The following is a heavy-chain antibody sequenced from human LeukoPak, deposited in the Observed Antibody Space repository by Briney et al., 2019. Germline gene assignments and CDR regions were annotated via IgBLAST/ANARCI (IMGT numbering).Heavy chain of an antibody. CDR3: TRLSWNEDY. V-gene: IGHV3-73*01. CDR2: IRSKANSYAT. Sequence: GSLRLSCAASGFTFSGSAMHWVRQASGKGLEWVGRIRSKANSYATAYAASVKGRFTISRDDSKNTAYLQMNSLKTEDTAVYYCTRLSWNEDYWGQGTLVTVSS. CDR1: GFTFSGSA. D-gene: IGHD1-1*01. J-gene: IGHJ4*02.